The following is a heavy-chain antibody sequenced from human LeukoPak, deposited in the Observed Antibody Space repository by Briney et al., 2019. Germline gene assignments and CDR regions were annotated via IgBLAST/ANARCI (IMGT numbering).Heavy chain of an antibody. J-gene: IGHJ4*02. V-gene: IGHV3-23*01. CDR3: AKDSGNIVVASKDY. CDR2: ISGSGGST. CDR1: GFTLSSYA. D-gene: IGHD2-15*01. Sequence: GGSLRLCCAASGFTLSSYAMSWVRQAPGKGLEWVSAISGSGGSTYYADSVKGRFTISRDNSKNTLYLQMNSLRADDTAVYYCAKDSGNIVVASKDYWGQGTLVTVSS.